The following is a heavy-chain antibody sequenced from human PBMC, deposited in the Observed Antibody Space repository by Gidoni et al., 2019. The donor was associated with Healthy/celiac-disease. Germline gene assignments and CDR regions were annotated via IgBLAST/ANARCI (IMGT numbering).Heavy chain of an antibody. CDR3: AKGGLDGYYDSSGYSDY. Sequence: EVQLLESGGGLVQPGGSLRLSCAASGFHFSSYAMSWVRQAPGKGLEWVSAISGSGGSTYYADSVKGRFTISRDNSKNTLYLQMNSLRAEDTAVYYCAKGGLDGYYDSSGYSDYWGQGTLVTVSS. CDR2: ISGSGGST. CDR1: GFHFSSYA. V-gene: IGHV3-23*01. J-gene: IGHJ4*02. D-gene: IGHD3-22*01.